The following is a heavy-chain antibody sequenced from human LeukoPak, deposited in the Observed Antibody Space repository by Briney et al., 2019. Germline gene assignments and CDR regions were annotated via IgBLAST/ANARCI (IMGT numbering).Heavy chain of an antibody. D-gene: IGHD6-19*01. J-gene: IGHJ4*02. Sequence: SQTLSLTCAISGDSVSSNIAAWDWIRQSPSRGLEWLGRTYFRSKWYSDYAVSVKSRITINPDTSKNQFSLQLNSVTPEDTAVYHCGRGGWYVLAWGQGTLVTVSS. CDR1: GDSVSSNIAA. CDR3: GRGGWYVLA. CDR2: TYFRSKWYS. V-gene: IGHV6-1*01.